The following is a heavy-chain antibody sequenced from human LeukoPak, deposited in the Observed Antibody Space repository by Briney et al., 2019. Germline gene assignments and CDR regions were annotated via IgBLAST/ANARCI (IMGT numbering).Heavy chain of an antibody. CDR1: GFTFSSYG. CDR2: IRYDGSNK. CDR3: ANSAVTTYYFDY. V-gene: IGHV3-30*02. Sequence: GGSLRLSCAASGFTFSSYGMHWVRQAPGKGLEWVAFIRYDGSNKYYADSVKGRFTISRDNSKNTLYLQMNSLRAEDTAVYYCANSAVTTYYFDYWGQGTLVTVSS. J-gene: IGHJ4*02. D-gene: IGHD6-19*01.